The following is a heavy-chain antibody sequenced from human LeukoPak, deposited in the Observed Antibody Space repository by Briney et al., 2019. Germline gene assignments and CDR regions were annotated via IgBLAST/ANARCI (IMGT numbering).Heavy chain of an antibody. J-gene: IGHJ4*02. CDR2: INHGGST. D-gene: IGHD1-1*01. CDR3: ARRRDWNDVLDS. CDR1: GSSFSGYY. V-gene: IGHV4-34*01. Sequence: SETLSLTCAVYGSSFSGYYWSWLRQSPEKGLEWIGEINHGGSTNYNPSLVSRVAISVDTSKNQFSLGLNSVTAADTGVYYCARRRDWNDVLDSWGLGALVTVSS.